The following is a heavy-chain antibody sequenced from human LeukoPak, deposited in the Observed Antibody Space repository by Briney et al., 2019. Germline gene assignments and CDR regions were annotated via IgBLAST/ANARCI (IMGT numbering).Heavy chain of an antibody. CDR3: ARRTPTYYYDSRRPFDY. CDR2: INPNSGGT. D-gene: IGHD3-22*01. Sequence: GASVKVSCKASGYTFTGYYMHWVRQAPGQGLEWMGWINPNSGGTNYAQKFQGRVTMTRDTSISTAYMELSSLRSEDTAVYYCARRTPTYYYDSRRPFDYWGQGTLVTVSS. V-gene: IGHV1-2*02. J-gene: IGHJ4*02. CDR1: GYTFTGYY.